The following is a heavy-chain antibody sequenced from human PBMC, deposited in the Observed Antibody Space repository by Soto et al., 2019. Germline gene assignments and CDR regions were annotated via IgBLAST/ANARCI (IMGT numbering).Heavy chain of an antibody. CDR3: PRLEYDVDV. J-gene: IGHJ6*02. CDR1: GFLLSVSA. Sequence: HLGGSLRLSCEASGFLLSVSAVHWVRQASGKGLEWVGRIRNKANNYATAYAASVKGRFTVSRDDSKNTAYLQMNSLKTEDSAVYYCPRLEYDVDVWGQATTVIVSS. V-gene: IGHV3-73*01. CDR2: IRNKANNYAT.